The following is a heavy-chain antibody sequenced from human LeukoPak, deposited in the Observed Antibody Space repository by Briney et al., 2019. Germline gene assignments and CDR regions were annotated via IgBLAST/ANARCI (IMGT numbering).Heavy chain of an antibody. CDR2: IRHDGGET. CDR3: ARGDRGTAAGNNWFNP. J-gene: IGHJ5*02. Sequence: SGGSLRLSCAASGFSFITYWMGWVRQAPGKGLEWVANIRHDGGETYYVGSVKGRFTISRDNAKNSLYLQMNSLRVEDTAVYYCARGDRGTAAGNNWFNPWGQGTLVTVSS. V-gene: IGHV3-7*01. CDR1: GFSFITYW. D-gene: IGHD6-13*01.